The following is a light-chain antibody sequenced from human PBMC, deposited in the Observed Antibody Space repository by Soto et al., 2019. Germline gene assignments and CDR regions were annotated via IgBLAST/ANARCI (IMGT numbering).Light chain of an antibody. CDR3: SSYTSSSTWV. Sequence: QSALTQPASLSGSPGQSISISCTGTSSDIGAYDYVSWFQQHPGKAPKLMIYAVSNRPSGVSNRFSASKSGNTASLTISGLQAEDEADYYCSSYTSSSTWVFGGGTKVTVL. V-gene: IGLV2-14*01. CDR2: AVS. CDR1: SSDIGAYDY. J-gene: IGLJ3*02.